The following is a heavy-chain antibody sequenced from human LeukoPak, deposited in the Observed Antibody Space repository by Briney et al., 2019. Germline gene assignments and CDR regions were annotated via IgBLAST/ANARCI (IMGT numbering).Heavy chain of an antibody. V-gene: IGHV4-59*08. J-gene: IGHJ3*01. CDR1: GVSISSYY. Sequence: PSETLSLTCTVSGVSISSYYWSWIRQPPGKGLEWIGYIHHSGTTNYSPSLKSRITISVDTSKNRFSLRLSSLTAADTAVYFCAGSGWSFDAFDFWGQGTMVTVSS. D-gene: IGHD6-19*01. CDR3: AGSGWSFDAFDF. CDR2: IHHSGTT.